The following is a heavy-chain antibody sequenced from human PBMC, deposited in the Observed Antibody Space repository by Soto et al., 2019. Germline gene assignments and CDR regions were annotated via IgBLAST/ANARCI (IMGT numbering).Heavy chain of an antibody. CDR2: IWYDGSNK. CDR3: AREGYYYGSGSYYDY. D-gene: IGHD3-10*01. CDR1: GFTLRIKC. J-gene: IGHJ4*02. Sequence: GGALRPSRPAAGFTLRIKCMEWVRPAPGKGLEWVAVIWYDGSNKYYADSVKGRFTISRDNSKNTLYLQMNSLRAEDTAVYYCAREGYYYGSGSYYDYWGQGTLVTVS. V-gene: IGHV3-33*01.